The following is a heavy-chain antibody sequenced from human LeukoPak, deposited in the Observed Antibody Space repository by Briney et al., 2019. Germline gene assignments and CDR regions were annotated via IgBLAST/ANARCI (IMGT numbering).Heavy chain of an antibody. J-gene: IGHJ4*02. D-gene: IGHD1-1*01. CDR1: GFTCSSYA. CDR3: AKDYVQLKVFDY. V-gene: IGHV3-23*01. CDR2: ISGSGGST. Sequence: GGSLRLSCAASGFTCSSYAMSWVRQAPGKGLEWVSAISGSGGSTYYADSVKGRFTISRDNSKNTLYLQMNSLRAEDTAVYYCAKDYVQLKVFDYWGQGTLVTVSS.